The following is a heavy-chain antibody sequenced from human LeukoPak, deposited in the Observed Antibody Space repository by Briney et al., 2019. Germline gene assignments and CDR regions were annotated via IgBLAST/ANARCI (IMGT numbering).Heavy chain of an antibody. J-gene: IGHJ4*02. V-gene: IGHV3-7*01. Sequence: GGSLRLSCAASGFTFSRYWLSWVRQAPGKRLEWVTNIKFDGIDKYYAESVRGRFTISRDNAKNSLYPQMNTLRAEDTAIYYCARLDEAFDNWGQGILVTVSS. CDR1: GFTFSRYW. D-gene: IGHD5-24*01. CDR2: IKFDGIDK. CDR3: ARLDEAFDN.